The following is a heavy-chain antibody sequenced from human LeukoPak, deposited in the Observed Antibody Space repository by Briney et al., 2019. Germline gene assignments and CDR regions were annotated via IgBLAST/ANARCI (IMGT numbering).Heavy chain of an antibody. CDR1: GGSISNGDYY. CDR3: YFQLADAFDI. D-gene: IGHD6-6*01. V-gene: IGHV4-39*07. J-gene: IGHJ3*02. Sequence: PSETLSLTCTVSGGSISNGDYYWGWIRQPPGKGLEWIGSIYYSGSTYYNPSLKSRVTISVDTSKNQFSLKLSSVTAADTAVYYCYFQLADAFDIWGQGTMVTVSS. CDR2: IYYSGST.